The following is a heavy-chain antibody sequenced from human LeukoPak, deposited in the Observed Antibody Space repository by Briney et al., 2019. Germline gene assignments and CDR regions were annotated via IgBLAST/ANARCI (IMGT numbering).Heavy chain of an antibody. D-gene: IGHD6-6*01. CDR1: GGSISSYY. J-gene: IGHJ6*03. V-gene: IGHV4-59*08. CDR2: ISYTGTT. CDR3: ARCIAAHYYYYYYMDV. Sequence: SETLSLTCTVSGGSISSYYWSWIRQPPGKGLEWIGYISYTGTTNYNPSLKSRVTISVDTSKNQFSLKLSSVTAADTAVYYCARCIAAHYYYYYYMDVWGKGTTVTVSS.